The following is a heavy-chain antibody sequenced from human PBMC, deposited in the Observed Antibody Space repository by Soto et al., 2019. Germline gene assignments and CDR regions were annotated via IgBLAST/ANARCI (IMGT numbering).Heavy chain of an antibody. CDR1: GDTFSTYS. V-gene: IGHV1-69*06. CDR2: IIPILGTP. J-gene: IGHJ4*02. CDR3: ARERSRYDRSGYYRPDY. Sequence: QVQLVQSGAEVKKPGSSVKVSCKVSGDTFSTYSITWVRQAPGQRLEWLGGIIPILGTPSYAQRFQDRVNITADNSTSTAYVEVSSLRSEDTAVYYCARERSRYDRSGYYRPDYWGQGTLVTVSS. D-gene: IGHD3-22*01.